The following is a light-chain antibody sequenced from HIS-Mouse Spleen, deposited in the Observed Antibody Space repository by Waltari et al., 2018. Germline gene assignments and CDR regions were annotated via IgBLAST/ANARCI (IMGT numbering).Light chain of an antibody. Sequence: EIVLTQSPGTLSLSPGERATLSCRASQNVSSSDLAWYQQKPGQAPRLLIYGASSRATGIPDRFSGSGSGTDFTLTISRLEPEDFAVYYCQQYGSSPPAFGQGTKLEIK. CDR1: QNVSSSD. V-gene: IGKV3-20*01. CDR2: GAS. J-gene: IGKJ2*01. CDR3: QQYGSSPPA.